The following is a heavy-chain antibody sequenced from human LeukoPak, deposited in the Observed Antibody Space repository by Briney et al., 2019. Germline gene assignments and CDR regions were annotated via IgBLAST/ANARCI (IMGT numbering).Heavy chain of an antibody. V-gene: IGHV1-3*01. J-gene: IGHJ6*02. Sequence: ASVKVSCKASGHTSTTYAIHWVRQAPGQGLEWMGWINAGNGNIKYSQKLQGRVTITGDTSASTAYMELSSLRSEDTAVYYCARGYCSSTSCYMDVWSQGTTVT. D-gene: IGHD2-2*01. CDR3: ARGYCSSTSCYMDV. CDR1: GHTSTTYA. CDR2: INAGNGNI.